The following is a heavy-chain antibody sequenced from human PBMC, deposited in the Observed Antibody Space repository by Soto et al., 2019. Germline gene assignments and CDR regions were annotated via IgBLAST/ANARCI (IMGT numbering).Heavy chain of an antibody. V-gene: IGHV4-30-2*01. CDR2: IYHSGSI. CDR1: GGSIGSGGYS. CDR3: ARLGGFYQSLDS. D-gene: IGHD3-22*01. J-gene: IGHJ5*01. Sequence: PSEPLSLTCAVAGGSIGSGGYSWSWIRQPPGKGLEWIGYIYHSGSIYYNPSLKSRVTISVDRSENQFSLNLTSVSAADTAVYYCARLGGFYQSLDSWGQGTLVTSPQ.